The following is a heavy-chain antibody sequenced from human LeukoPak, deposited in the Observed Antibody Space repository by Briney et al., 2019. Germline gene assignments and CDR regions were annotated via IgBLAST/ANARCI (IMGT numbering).Heavy chain of an antibody. CDR2: IKQDGSAK. CDR3: ARGDEYYFDY. CDR1: GLTFSTYW. Sequence: GGSLRLSCAASGLTFSTYWMSWVRQAPGKGLEWVAIIKQDGSAKFYVDSVKGRFTISRDNADNSLYLQMNSLRAEDTAVYYCARGDEYYFDYWGQGTLVTVSS. J-gene: IGHJ4*02. V-gene: IGHV3-7*01.